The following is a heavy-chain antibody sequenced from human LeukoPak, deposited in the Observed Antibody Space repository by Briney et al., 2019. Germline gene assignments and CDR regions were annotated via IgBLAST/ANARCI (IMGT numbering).Heavy chain of an antibody. V-gene: IGHV3-66*01. D-gene: IGHD2-15*01. CDR3: ARVIGATWFDP. CDR2: IYSGGST. Sequence: GGSLRLSCAASGITVSSNYMSWVRHAPGKGMEWLSVIYSGGSTYYADSVKGRFTISRDNSKNTLYLQMKSLRAEDTAVYYCARVIGATWFDPWGQGTLVAVSS. CDR1: GITVSSNY. J-gene: IGHJ5*02.